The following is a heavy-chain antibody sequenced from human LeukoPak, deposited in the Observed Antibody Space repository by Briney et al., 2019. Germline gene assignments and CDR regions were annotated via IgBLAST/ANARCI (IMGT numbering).Heavy chain of an antibody. D-gene: IGHD3-22*01. Sequence: PSETLSLTRSVSGGSISSSRYYRGWIRQPPGKGLEWIGRIYYSGSTYYNPSLKSRVTISVDTSKNQFSLKLSSVTAADTAVYYCARLSYYYDSSGYYRPAFDYWGQGTLVTVSS. J-gene: IGHJ4*02. V-gene: IGHV4-39*01. CDR2: IYYSGST. CDR1: GGSISSSRYY. CDR3: ARLSYYYDSSGYYRPAFDY.